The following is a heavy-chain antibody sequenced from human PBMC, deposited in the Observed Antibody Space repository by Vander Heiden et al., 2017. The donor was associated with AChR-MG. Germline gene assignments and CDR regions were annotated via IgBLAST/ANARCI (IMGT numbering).Heavy chain of an antibody. Sequence: EVQLVESGGGLVKPGGSLRLSCAASGFTFSSYSMNWVRQAPGKGLEWVSSISSSSSYIYYADSVKGRFTISRDNAKNSLYPQMNSLRAEDTAVYYCARDQGIAAAGTFDYWGQGTLVTVSS. CDR2: ISSSSSYI. CDR1: GFTFSSYS. CDR3: ARDQGIAAAGTFDY. V-gene: IGHV3-21*01. D-gene: IGHD6-13*01. J-gene: IGHJ4*02.